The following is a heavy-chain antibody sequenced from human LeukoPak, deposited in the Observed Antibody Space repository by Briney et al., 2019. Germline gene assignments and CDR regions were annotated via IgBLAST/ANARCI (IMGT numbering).Heavy chain of an antibody. D-gene: IGHD2-15*01. CDR3: ARGRTASRIISYY. J-gene: IGHJ4*02. V-gene: IGHV4-59*13. Sequence: KPSETLSITRNVSGASIRSYNWNWFRQPPAKGLEWIGYLYYTGTTSLNPSLKSRVTMSTDTNNTQFSLTATSVSSADTALYFCARGRTASRIISYYWGQGILVTVSS. CDR2: LYYTGTT. CDR1: GASIRSYN.